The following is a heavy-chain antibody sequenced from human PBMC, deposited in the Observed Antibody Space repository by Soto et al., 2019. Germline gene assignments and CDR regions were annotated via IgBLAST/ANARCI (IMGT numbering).Heavy chain of an antibody. J-gene: IGHJ4*02. D-gene: IGHD3-22*01. CDR2: IYYSGST. CDR3: ARGGHDSSGYYYFSDY. CDR1: GGSISSGDYH. V-gene: IGHV4-30-4*01. Sequence: PSETLSLTCTVSGGSISSGDYHWSWIRQPPGKGLEWIGYIYYSGSTYYNPSLKSRVTISVDTSKNQFSLKLSSVTAADTAVYYCARGGHDSSGYYYFSDYWGQGTLVTVSS.